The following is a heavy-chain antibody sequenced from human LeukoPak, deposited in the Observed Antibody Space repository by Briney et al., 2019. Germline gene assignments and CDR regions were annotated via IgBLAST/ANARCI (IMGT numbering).Heavy chain of an antibody. V-gene: IGHV3-33*01. J-gene: IGHJ6*02. D-gene: IGHD2-2*01. CDR3: ARDPDIVVVPASYGMDV. CDR1: GFTFSSYG. Sequence: GSLRLSCAASGFTFSSYGMHWVRQAPGKGLEWVAVIWYDGSNKYYADSVKGRFTISRDNSKNTLYLQMNSLRAEDTAVYYCARDPDIVVVPASYGMDVWGQGTTVTVSS. CDR2: IWYDGSNK.